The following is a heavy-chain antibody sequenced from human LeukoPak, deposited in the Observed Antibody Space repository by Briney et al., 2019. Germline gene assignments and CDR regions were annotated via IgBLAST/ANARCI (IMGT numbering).Heavy chain of an antibody. CDR1: GYTFTGYY. CDR3: ARGASGWYFVDYFDY. V-gene: IGHV1-2*02. CDR2: INPNSGGT. Sequence: ASVKLSCKASGYTFTGYYMRWVRQAPGQGLEWMGWINPNSGGTNYAQKLQGRVTMTRDTSISTAYMELSRLRSDDTAVYYCARGASGWYFVDYFDYWGQGTLVTVSS. D-gene: IGHD6-19*01. J-gene: IGHJ4*02.